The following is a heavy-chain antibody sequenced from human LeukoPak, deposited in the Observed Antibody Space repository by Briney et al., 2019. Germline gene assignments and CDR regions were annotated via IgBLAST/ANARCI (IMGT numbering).Heavy chain of an antibody. V-gene: IGHV3-7*01. J-gene: IGHJ4*02. CDR3: ARAQSGFWSGYRFDY. Sequence: GGSLRLSCAASGFTFSTSWMTWVRQAPGKGLEWVANIKQDGSEKCYVDSVKGRFAVSRDNAKNSLYLQMNSLRAEDTAVYYCARAQSGFWSGYRFDYWGQGTLVTVSS. D-gene: IGHD3-3*01. CDR2: IKQDGSEK. CDR1: GFTFSTSW.